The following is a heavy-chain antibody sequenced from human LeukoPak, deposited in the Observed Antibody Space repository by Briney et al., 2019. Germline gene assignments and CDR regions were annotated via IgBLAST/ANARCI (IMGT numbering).Heavy chain of an antibody. D-gene: IGHD3-22*01. V-gene: IGHV5-51*01. CDR2: IYPGDSDT. Sequence: GESLKISCKGSGYSFTSYWIGWVRQMPGKGLEWMGIIYPGDSDTKYSPSFQGQVTISADRSISTAYLQWSSLKASDTAMYYCARAERLVPNYYDSSGYYYALGYWGQGTLVTVSS. J-gene: IGHJ4*02. CDR1: GYSFTSYW. CDR3: ARAERLVPNYYDSSGYYYALGY.